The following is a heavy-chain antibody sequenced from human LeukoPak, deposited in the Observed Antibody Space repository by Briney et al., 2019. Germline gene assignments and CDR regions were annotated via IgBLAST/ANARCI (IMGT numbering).Heavy chain of an antibody. CDR3: ARDRIRGWLLPAFDI. CDR2: INPNSGGT. J-gene: IGHJ3*02. CDR1: GYTFTGYY. Sequence: GASVKVSCKASGYTFTGYYMHWVRQAPGQGLEWMGWINPNSGGTNYAQKFQGRVTMTRDTSISTAYMELSRLRSDDTAVYYCARDRIRGWLLPAFDIWGQGTMVTVSS. V-gene: IGHV1-2*02. D-gene: IGHD2-15*01.